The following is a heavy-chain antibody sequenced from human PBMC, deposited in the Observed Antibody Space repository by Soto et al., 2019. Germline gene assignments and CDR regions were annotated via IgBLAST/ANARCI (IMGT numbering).Heavy chain of an antibody. CDR2: ITVNGIT. J-gene: IGHJ1*01. CDR1: GAYVSDFS. Sequence: SETLSLTCTVSGAYVSDFSWSWIRQPAGKGLEWIGRITVNGITQYTPSFRSRVTMSMDTSRNQFSLNLQSATAADTALYYCARESGENWTYEAHWGQGTLVTVSS. D-gene: IGHD1-7*01. CDR3: ARESGENWTYEAH. V-gene: IGHV4-4*07.